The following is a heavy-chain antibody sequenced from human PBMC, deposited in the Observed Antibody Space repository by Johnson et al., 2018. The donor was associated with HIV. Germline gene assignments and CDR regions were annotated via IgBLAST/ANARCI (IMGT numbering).Heavy chain of an antibody. J-gene: IGHJ3*02. CDR3: ARGGYGEVFDI. V-gene: IGHV3-66*01. CDR2: FYSGGFT. Sequence: VQLVVSGGGLVQPGGSLRLSCAASGFTVSSNYMSWVRQAPGKGLEWVSVFYSGGFTYYADSVKGRFTISRDNSKNTLYLQMNSLRAEDTAVYYCARGGYGEVFDIWGQGTMVTVSS. D-gene: IGHD4-17*01. CDR1: GFTVSSNY.